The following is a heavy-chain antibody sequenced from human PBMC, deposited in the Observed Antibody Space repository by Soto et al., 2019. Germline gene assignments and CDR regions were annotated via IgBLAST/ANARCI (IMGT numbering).Heavy chain of an antibody. CDR3: ARSRPAYHYGLEV. Sequence: QVQLVQSGTEVKKPGASVKVSCKASGYTFISYAMHWVRQAPGQRLEWMGWILTGNGNTKYSQNFPGRVTLTMDTSASTAYMELISLRYEDQAVYYCARSRPAYHYGLEVWGKWTKVTV. CDR1: GYTFISYA. D-gene: IGHD2-2*01. J-gene: IGHJ6*04. V-gene: IGHV1-3*04. CDR2: ILTGNGNT.